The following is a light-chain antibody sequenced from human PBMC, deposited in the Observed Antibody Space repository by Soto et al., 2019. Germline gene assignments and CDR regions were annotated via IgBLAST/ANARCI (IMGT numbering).Light chain of an antibody. Sequence: MTQSPATLSVSPGERATLSCRASQSISSRLAWYQQKSGKAPNLLIYDASSLEGGVPSRFSGSASETEFTLTISSLQPDDFAVYYCQQYNNWPPSITFGQGTRLEIK. CDR2: DAS. CDR3: QQYNNWPPSIT. J-gene: IGKJ5*01. V-gene: IGKV1-5*01. CDR1: QSISSR.